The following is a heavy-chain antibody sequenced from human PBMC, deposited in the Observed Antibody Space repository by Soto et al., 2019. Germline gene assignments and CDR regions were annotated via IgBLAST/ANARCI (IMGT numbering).Heavy chain of an antibody. CDR3: ARDGKVDTDMGGYYYYDMDV. CDR2: VYYTGTS. J-gene: IGHJ6*02. CDR1: GDSVSSGRSY. Sequence: QVQLQESGPGLLKPSETLSLTCTVSGDSVSSGRSYWTWIRQPPGKGLEWIGNVYYTGTSNYNPPLKSRVTLSIELSKNQFSLKLNSATAADTAVYFCARDGKVDTDMGGYYYYDMDVWGQGTTVIVSS. V-gene: IGHV4-61*01. D-gene: IGHD5-18*01.